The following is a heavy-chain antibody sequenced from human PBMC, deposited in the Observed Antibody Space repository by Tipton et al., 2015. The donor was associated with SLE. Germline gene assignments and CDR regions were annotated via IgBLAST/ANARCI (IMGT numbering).Heavy chain of an antibody. V-gene: IGHV4-39*07. D-gene: IGHD5-12*01. J-gene: IGHJ4*02. CDR2: FYHGGTT. Sequence: TLSLTCTVSGGSISSTGYYWGWIRQPPGKGLEWIGGFYHGGTTYYNPSLKSRVTMSEDTSKNQFSLKLSSVTAADTAMYWCARGAVGTIDYWGQGTLVTVSS. CDR3: ARGAVGTIDY. CDR1: GGSISSTGYY.